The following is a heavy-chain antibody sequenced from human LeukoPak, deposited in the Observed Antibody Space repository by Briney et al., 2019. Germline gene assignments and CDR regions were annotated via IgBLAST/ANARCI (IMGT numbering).Heavy chain of an antibody. V-gene: IGHV1-8*01. D-gene: IGHD2-2*01. CDR2: MNPNSGRT. CDR1: GYTLTSYD. Sequence: ASVKVSCKASGYTLTSYDINWGRQATGQGLEWMGWMNPNSGRTGFAQRFQGRLTMTRNTSISTAYMELSSLTSEDTAVYYCARGPVSTHGMDVWGQGTTVTVSS. J-gene: IGHJ6*02. CDR3: ARGPVSTHGMDV.